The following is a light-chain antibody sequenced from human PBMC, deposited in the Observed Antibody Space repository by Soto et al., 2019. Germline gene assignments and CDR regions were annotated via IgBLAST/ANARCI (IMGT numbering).Light chain of an antibody. V-gene: IGKV3-20*01. Sequence: EIVLTQSPGTLSLSPGERGTLSCRASQSVTSSYLAWYQQKPGQAPRLLIYGASTRATGIPDRFSGSGSGTDFTLTIRRLEPEDFAVYYCQQHGSSPPTWTFGQGTKVEIK. J-gene: IGKJ1*01. CDR2: GAS. CDR3: QQHGSSPPTWT. CDR1: QSVTSSY.